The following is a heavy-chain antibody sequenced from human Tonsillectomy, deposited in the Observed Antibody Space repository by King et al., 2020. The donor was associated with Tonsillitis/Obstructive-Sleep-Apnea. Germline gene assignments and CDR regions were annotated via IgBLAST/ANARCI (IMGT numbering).Heavy chain of an antibody. D-gene: IGHD2-21*02. CDR1: GESFSGYY. CDR2: INHGGGT. V-gene: IGHV4-34*01. Sequence: VQLQQWGAGLLKPSETLSLTCAVYGESFSGYYWSWIRQPPGKGLEWIGEINHGGGTNYNPSLKSRVTMSVDTSKNQFSLRLSSVTAADTAVYYCARGTYELLTYYYYYRDVWGKGTTVTVSS. J-gene: IGHJ6*03. CDR3: ARGTYELLTYYYYYRDV.